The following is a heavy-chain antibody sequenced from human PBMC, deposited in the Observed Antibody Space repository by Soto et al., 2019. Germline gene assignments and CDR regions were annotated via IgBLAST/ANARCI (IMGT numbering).Heavy chain of an antibody. V-gene: IGHV3-23*01. J-gene: IGHJ6*03. D-gene: IGHD3-16*01. Sequence: DVQLLEPGGGLAQRGGSLRLSCAASGFSFSTYGMTWVRQAPGKGLEWVSYGGSGGSTYYADSVKGRFTISRDNSTHTLYLPMNSLRAEDTAVYYCVKFRGRAYHYYYMDVWGNGTTVTVSS. CDR1: GFSFSTYG. CDR2: YGGSGGST. CDR3: VKFRGRAYHYYYMDV.